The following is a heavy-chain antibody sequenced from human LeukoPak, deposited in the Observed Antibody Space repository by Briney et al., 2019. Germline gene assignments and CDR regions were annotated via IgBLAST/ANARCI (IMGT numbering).Heavy chain of an antibody. CDR3: ARETEWERHFDY. CDR2: IYHSGST. CDR1: GGSISSGGYS. Sequence: SETLSLTCAVSGGSISSGGYSWSWIRQPPGKGLEWIGYIYHSGSTYYNPSLKSRVTISVDTSKNQFSLKLSSVTAADTAVYYCARETEWERHFDYWGQGTLVTVSS. V-gene: IGHV4-30-2*05. J-gene: IGHJ4*02. D-gene: IGHD1-26*01.